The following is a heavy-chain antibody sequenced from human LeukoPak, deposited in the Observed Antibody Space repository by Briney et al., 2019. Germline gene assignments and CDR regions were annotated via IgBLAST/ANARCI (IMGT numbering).Heavy chain of an antibody. CDR3: ARGPYDSSRD. V-gene: IGHV4-34*01. J-gene: IGHJ4*02. D-gene: IGHD3-22*01. CDR2: INHSGNT. Sequence: PSETLSLTCAVYGGSFSGYYWSWIRQPPGKGLEWIGEINHSGNTNYNPSLESRVTISVDTSKNQFSLKLSSVTAADTAVYYCARGPYDSSRDWGQGTLVTVSS. CDR1: GGSFSGYY.